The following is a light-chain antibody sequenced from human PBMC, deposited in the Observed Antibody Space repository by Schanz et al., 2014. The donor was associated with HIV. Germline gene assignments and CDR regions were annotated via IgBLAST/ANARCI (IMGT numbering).Light chain of an antibody. CDR2: DVS. CDR1: SIGAGGYNY. Sequence: QSALTQPASVSGSPGQSITISCTGTSIGAGGYNYVSWYQQHPGKAPKLMIYDVSYRPSGISNRFSGSKSGSTASLTISGLQAEDEADYYCTSYTSTSTNVFRTGTKLTVL. J-gene: IGLJ1*01. CDR3: TSYTSTSTNV. V-gene: IGLV2-14*03.